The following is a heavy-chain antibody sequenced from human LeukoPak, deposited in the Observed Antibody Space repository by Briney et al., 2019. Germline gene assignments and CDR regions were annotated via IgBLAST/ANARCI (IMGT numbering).Heavy chain of an antibody. Sequence: SETLSLTCAVYGGSFSGYYWSWIRQPPGKGLEWIGEINHSGSTNYNPSLKSRVTISVDTSKNQFSLKLSSVTAADTAVYYCARDKYYFDYWGQGTLVTVSS. J-gene: IGHJ4*02. CDR3: ARDKYYFDY. CDR2: INHSGST. CDR1: GGSFSGYY. V-gene: IGHV4-34*01.